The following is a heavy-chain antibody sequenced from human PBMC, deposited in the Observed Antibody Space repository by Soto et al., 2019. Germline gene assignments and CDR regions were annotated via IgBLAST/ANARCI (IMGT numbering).Heavy chain of an antibody. D-gene: IGHD3-22*01. CDR1: SGSFSGYY. Sequence: SETMSLTCSIYSGSFSGYYWSWIRQPPGKGLEWIGEISQRGKTVYSPSLGSRVTLSADTSKSQVSLELTSVTAADTAVYYCARGRSFYDSSGYRFDDWGQGSLVTVSS. J-gene: IGHJ4*02. V-gene: IGHV4-34*01. CDR2: ISQRGKT. CDR3: ARGRSFYDSSGYRFDD.